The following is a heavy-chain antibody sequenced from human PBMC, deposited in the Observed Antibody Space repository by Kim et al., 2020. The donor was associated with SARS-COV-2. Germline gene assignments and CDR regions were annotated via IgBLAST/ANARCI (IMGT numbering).Heavy chain of an antibody. J-gene: IGHJ3*02. Sequence: GGSPRLSCAASGFTFSSYGMHWVRQAPGKGLEWVAVISYDGSNKYYADSVKGRFTISRDNSKNTLYLQMNSLRAEDTAVYYCAKGVGYVEAFDIWGQGTMVTVSS. CDR1: GFTFSSYG. D-gene: IGHD5-12*01. V-gene: IGHV3-30*18. CDR2: ISYDGSNK. CDR3: AKGVGYVEAFDI.